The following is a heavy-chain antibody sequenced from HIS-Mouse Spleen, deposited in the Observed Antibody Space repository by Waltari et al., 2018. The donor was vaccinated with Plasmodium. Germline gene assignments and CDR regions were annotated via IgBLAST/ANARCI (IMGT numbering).Heavy chain of an antibody. J-gene: IGHJ3*02. V-gene: IGHV1-2*02. D-gene: IGHD4-4*01. Sequence: QVQLVQSGAEVKKPGASVKVSCKASGYTFTGYYMHWVRQAPGQGLEWMGWINPNSGGTNYAQKFQGRVTMTRDTSISTAYMELSRLRSDDTAVYYCASEPIMTTVTTGAFDIWGQGTMVTVSS. CDR3: ASEPIMTTVTTGAFDI. CDR2: INPNSGGT. CDR1: GYTFTGYY.